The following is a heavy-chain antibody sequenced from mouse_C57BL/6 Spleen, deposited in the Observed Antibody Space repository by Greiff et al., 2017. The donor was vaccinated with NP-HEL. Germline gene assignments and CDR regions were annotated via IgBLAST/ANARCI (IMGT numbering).Heavy chain of an antibody. CDR1: GYAFSSSW. CDR2: IYPGDGDT. V-gene: IGHV1-82*01. J-gene: IGHJ4*01. D-gene: IGHD2-3*01. Sequence: VHLVESGPELVKPGASVKISCKASGYAFSSSWMNWVKQRPGKGLEWIGRIYPGDGDTNYNGKFKGKATLTADKSSSTAYMQLSSLTSEDSAVYFCARDGYYNAMDYWGQGTSVTVSS. CDR3: ARDGYYNAMDY.